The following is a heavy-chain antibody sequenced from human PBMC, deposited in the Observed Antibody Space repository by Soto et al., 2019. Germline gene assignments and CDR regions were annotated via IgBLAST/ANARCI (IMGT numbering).Heavy chain of an antibody. CDR1: GFTFSSYA. CDR2: ISYDGSNK. J-gene: IGHJ4*02. V-gene: IGHV3-30-3*01. CDR3: ACIQLAAAAPIFDY. Sequence: QVQLVESGGGVVQPGRSLRLSCAASGFTFSSYAMHWVRQAPGKGLEWVAVISYDGSNKYYADSVKGRFTISRDNSKNTLYLQMNSLRAEDTAVYYCACIQLAAAAPIFDYWGQGTLVTVSS. D-gene: IGHD6-13*01.